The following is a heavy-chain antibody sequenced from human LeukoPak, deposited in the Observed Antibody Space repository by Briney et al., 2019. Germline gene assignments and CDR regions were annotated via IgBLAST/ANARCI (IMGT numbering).Heavy chain of an antibody. V-gene: IGHV1-8*01. J-gene: IGHJ4*02. CDR3: ARGPPNWGYDY. D-gene: IGHD7-27*01. CDR1: GYTFTSYD. Sequence: ASVKVSRKASGYTFTSYDFNWVRQATGQRPEWMGWMSPNSGDTGYAQKFQDRVTMTRNTSISTAYMELSSLRSDDTAVYYCARGPPNWGYDYWGPGTLVTVSS. CDR2: MSPNSGDT.